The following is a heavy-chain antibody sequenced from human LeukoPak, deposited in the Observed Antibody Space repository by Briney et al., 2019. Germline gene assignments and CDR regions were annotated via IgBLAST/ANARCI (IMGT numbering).Heavy chain of an antibody. CDR3: AHHSPAMVRGAGLDF. CDR1: GFSLSTSGVG. J-gene: IGHJ4*02. CDR2: IYWDDDK. V-gene: IGHV2-5*02. D-gene: IGHD3-10*01. Sequence: SGPTLVKPTQTLTLTCTFSGFSLSTSGVGVGWIRQPPGKALEWLALIYWDDDKRYSPSLKSRLTITKDTSRNQVVLTMTNMDPVDTATYYCAHHSPAMVRGAGLDFWGQGTLVTVSS.